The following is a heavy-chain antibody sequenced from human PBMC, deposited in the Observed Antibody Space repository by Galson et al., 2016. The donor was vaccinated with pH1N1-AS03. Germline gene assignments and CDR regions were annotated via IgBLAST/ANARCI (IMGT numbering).Heavy chain of an antibody. CDR1: GYIFTDFY. CDR3: ARDPRGPCSSATCPTTYYFGMDV. CDR2: INPNSGVT. Sequence: SVKVSCKASGYIFTDFYVHWVRQAPGQGLEWMGWINPNSGVTNYAQKFQAWVTMTGDTSISTAYMELYGLKSDDTAVYYCARDPRGPCSSATCPTTYYFGMDVWGQGTTVIVSS. J-gene: IGHJ6*02. D-gene: IGHD1-26*01. V-gene: IGHV1-2*04.